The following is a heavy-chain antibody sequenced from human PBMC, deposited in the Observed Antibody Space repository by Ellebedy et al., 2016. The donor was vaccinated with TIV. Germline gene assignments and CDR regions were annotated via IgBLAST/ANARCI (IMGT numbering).Heavy chain of an antibody. J-gene: IGHJ4*02. V-gene: IGHV4-34*01. CDR3: ARGRLDYGDYKLDY. Sequence: SETLSLXXAVYGGSFSGYYWSWIRQPPGKGLEWIGEINHSGSTNYNPSLKSRVTISVDTSKNQFSLKLSSVTAADTAVYYCARGRLDYGDYKLDYWGQGTLVTVSS. CDR2: INHSGST. D-gene: IGHD4-17*01. CDR1: GGSFSGYY.